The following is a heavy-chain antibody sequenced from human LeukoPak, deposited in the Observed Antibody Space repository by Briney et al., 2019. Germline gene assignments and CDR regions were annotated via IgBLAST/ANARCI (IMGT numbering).Heavy chain of an antibody. J-gene: IGHJ5*02. CDR1: GGTFSNYE. D-gene: IGHD3-10*01. V-gene: IGHV1-69*05. CDR3: ARPLRVTMVRGAAFRASSDFDP. CDR2: IIPIFRTA. Sequence: SVKVSCKASGGTFSNYEINWVRQAPGQGLEWMGGIIPIFRTANYAQKLQGRVTMTTDTSTSTAYMELSRLRYDDTAVYYCARPLRVTMVRGAAFRASSDFDPWGQGTLVTVSS.